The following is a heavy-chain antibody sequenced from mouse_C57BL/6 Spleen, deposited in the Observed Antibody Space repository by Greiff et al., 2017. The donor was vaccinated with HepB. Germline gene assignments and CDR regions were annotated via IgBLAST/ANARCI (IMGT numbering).Heavy chain of an antibody. CDR3: ARGYYGSSYRYFDY. CDR2: IYPRSGNT. CDR1: GYTFTSYG. D-gene: IGHD1-1*01. J-gene: IGHJ2*01. V-gene: IGHV1-81*01. Sequence: VQLQQSGAELARPGASVKLSCKASGYTFTSYGISWVKQRTGQGLEWIGEIYPRSGNTYYNEKFKGKATLTADKSSSTAYMELRSLTSEDSAVYFCARGYYGSSYRYFDYWGQGTTLTVSS.